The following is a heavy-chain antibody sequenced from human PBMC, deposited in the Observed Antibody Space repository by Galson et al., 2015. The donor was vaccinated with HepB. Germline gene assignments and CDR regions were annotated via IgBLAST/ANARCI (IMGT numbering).Heavy chain of an antibody. Sequence: SLRLSCAASRFLFRSFAMTWVRQAPGKGLEWVSSITGGGDKTFYADSVKGRFTISRDNSKNTVYLQMNSLRAEDTAVYYCAKNLWYFDYWGQGTLVTVSS. J-gene: IGHJ4*02. CDR3: AKNLWYFDY. D-gene: IGHD2-21*01. CDR1: RFLFRSFA. CDR2: ITGGGDKT. V-gene: IGHV3-23*01.